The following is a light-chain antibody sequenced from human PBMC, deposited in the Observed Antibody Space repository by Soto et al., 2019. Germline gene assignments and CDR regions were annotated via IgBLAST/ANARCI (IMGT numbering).Light chain of an antibody. CDR3: QHYNSFPIT. CDR1: QDIRYY. J-gene: IGKJ5*01. V-gene: IGKV1-33*01. Sequence: DIQMTKSPSSMSASLGHRANLTCRASQDIRYYLNWYQQKTGQAPKLLIYDASQLETGVPSRFSGSGSGTDFTFTINSLQPEDIGTYYCQHYNSFPITFGQGTRLEIK. CDR2: DAS.